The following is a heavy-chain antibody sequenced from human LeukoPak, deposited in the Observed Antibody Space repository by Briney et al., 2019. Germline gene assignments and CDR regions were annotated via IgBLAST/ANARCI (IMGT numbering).Heavy chain of an antibody. CDR3: ARLTSTVTDNWFDP. V-gene: IGHV3-30*02. J-gene: IGHJ5*02. CDR1: GFTFSSYG. D-gene: IGHD4-17*01. CDR2: IRYDGSNK. Sequence: GGSLRLSCAASGFTFSSYGMHWVRQAPGKGLEWVAFIRYDGSNKYYADSVKGRFTISRDNSKNTLYLQMNSLRAEDTAVYYCARLTSTVTDNWFDPWGQGTLVTVSS.